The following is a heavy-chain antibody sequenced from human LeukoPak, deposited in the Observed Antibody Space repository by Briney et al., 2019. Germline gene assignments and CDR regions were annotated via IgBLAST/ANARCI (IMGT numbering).Heavy chain of an antibody. Sequence: GGSLRLSCAASGFTFSSYCMSWVRQAPGKGLEWVGNIKQDGSEKYYVDSVKGRFTISRDNAKNSLYLQMNSLRAEDTAVYYCARDITAWSPSDYWGQGTLVTVSS. CDR2: IKQDGSEK. CDR1: GFTFSSYC. V-gene: IGHV3-7*01. CDR3: ARDITAWSPSDY. J-gene: IGHJ4*02. D-gene: IGHD3-10*01.